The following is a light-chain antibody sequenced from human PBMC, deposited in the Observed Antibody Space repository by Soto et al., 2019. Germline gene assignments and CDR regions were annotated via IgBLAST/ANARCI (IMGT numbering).Light chain of an antibody. Sequence: DIQMTQSPSSLSASVGDSVTISCRASQSISRYLNWYQQKPGKAPKLLIFSASGLQSGVPSRFSGSGSGTEFTLTISSLQPDDFATYYCQHYNSYSEAFGQGTKV. CDR1: QSISRY. CDR3: QHYNSYSEA. V-gene: IGKV1-16*01. J-gene: IGKJ1*01. CDR2: SAS.